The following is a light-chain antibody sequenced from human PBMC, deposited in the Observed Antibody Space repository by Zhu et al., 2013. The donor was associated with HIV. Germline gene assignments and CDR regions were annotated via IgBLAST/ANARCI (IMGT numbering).Light chain of an antibody. V-gene: IGKV3-15*01. CDR1: HYISSN. CDR3: QQRSNWPRYS. Sequence: EILMTQSPATLSVSPGGRATLSCRASHYISSNLAWYQQKPGQPPSLLIFDASTRAAGVPARFSGSGSGTDFTLTISSMESDDVAVYYCQQRSNWPRYSFGQGTKLEIK. CDR2: DAS. J-gene: IGKJ2*03.